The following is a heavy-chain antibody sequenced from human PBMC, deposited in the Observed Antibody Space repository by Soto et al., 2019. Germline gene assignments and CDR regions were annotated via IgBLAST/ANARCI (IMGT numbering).Heavy chain of an antibody. CDR3: TTDGIVGATIYRDAFDI. J-gene: IGHJ3*02. CDR2: IKSKTDGGTT. CDR1: GFTFSNAW. D-gene: IGHD1-26*01. Sequence: EVQLVESGGGLVKPGGSLRLSCAASGFTFSNAWMSWVRQAPGKGLEWVGRIKSKTDGGTTDYAAPVKGRFTISRDDSKNTLYLQMNSLKTEDTAVYYCTTDGIVGATIYRDAFDIWGQGTMVTVSS. V-gene: IGHV3-15*01.